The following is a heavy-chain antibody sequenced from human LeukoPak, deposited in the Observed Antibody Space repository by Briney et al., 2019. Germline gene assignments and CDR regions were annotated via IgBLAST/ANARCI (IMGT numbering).Heavy chain of an antibody. CDR1: GFTFSSYS. Sequence: GGSLRLSCAASGFTFSSYSMNWVRQAPGKGLEWDSYISSSSTTIYYADSVKGRFTISRDNAKNSLYLQMNSLRAEDTAVYYCARDLGGSYLGYGMDVWGQGTTVTVSS. J-gene: IGHJ6*02. CDR3: ARDLGGSYLGYGMDV. D-gene: IGHD1-26*01. CDR2: ISSSSTTI. V-gene: IGHV3-48*01.